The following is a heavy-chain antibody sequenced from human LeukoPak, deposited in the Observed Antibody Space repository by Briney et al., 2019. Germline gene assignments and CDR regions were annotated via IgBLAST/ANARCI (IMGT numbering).Heavy chain of an antibody. D-gene: IGHD3-3*01. CDR1: GFTSSNFA. Sequence: GGPLRLSCAASGFTSSNFAMSWVRQAPGKGLEWVSLISDSGGSTKYADSVKGRFTISRDNSRNTMDLQMNSLRVEDTAVYHCTRYDSSRFDPWGQGTLVIVSS. J-gene: IGHJ5*02. CDR3: TRYDSSRFDP. V-gene: IGHV3-23*01. CDR2: ISDSGGST.